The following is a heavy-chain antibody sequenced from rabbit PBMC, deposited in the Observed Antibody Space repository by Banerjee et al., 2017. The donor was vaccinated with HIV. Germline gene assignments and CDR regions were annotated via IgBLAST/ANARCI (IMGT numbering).Heavy chain of an antibody. CDR3: ARMTNHALDL. Sequence: QEQLEESGGDLVKPEGSLTLTCKVSGFTISGWYWICWVRQAPGKGLEWIACIDDVRTYNASWAKGRFTISKTSSTTVTLQMTSLTAADTATYFCARMTNHALDLWGQGTLVTVS. CDR2: IDDVRT. V-gene: IGHV1S45*01. CDR1: GFTISGWYW. D-gene: IGHD2-1*01. J-gene: IGHJ6*01.